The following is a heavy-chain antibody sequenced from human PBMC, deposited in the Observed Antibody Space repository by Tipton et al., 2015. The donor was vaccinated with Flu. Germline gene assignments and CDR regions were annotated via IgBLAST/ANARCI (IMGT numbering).Heavy chain of an antibody. J-gene: IGHJ4*02. CDR1: GFTFSSYY. CDR3: ARDLVQPLLYGGYLDY. D-gene: IGHD4-23*01. Sequence: SLRLSCAASGFTFSSYYLNWVRQAPGKGLEWVSGISTSNSYTYYTDAVKGRFTISRDNGKNSLYLQMDSLKAADTAVCYCARDLVQPLLYGGYLDYWGQGTLVTVSS. CDR2: ISTSNSYT. V-gene: IGHV3-21*01.